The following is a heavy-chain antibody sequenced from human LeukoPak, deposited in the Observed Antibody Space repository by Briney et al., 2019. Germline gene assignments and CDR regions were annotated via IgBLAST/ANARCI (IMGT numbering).Heavy chain of an antibody. D-gene: IGHD1-1*01. CDR2: IYYSGST. J-gene: IGHJ6*04. CDR3: ARGGGRTATGNNYGMDV. CDR1: GGSISSYY. Sequence: SETLSLTCTVSGGSISSYYWSWIRQPPGKGLEWIGYIYYSGSTNYNPSLKSRVTISVDTSKDQFSLKLSSVTAADTAVYYCARGGGRTATGNNYGMDVWGKGTTVTVSS. V-gene: IGHV4-59*01.